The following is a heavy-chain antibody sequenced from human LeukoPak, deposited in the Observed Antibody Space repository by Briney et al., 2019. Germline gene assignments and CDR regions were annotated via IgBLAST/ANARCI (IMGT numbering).Heavy chain of an antibody. D-gene: IGHD3-16*01. CDR2: IIPILGIA. CDR1: GYTFTSYT. J-gene: IGHJ5*02. Sequence: GASVKVSCKASGYTFTSYTMNWVRQAPGQGLEWMGRIIPILGIANYAQKFQGRVTITADKSTSTAYMELSSLRSEDTAVYYCARKGELNWFDPWGQGTLVTVSS. CDR3: ARKGELNWFDP. V-gene: IGHV1-69*02.